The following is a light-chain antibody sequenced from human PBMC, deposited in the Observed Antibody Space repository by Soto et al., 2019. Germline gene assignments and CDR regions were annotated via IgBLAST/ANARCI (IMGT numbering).Light chain of an antibody. V-gene: IGLV1-40*01. J-gene: IGLJ2*01. CDR1: SSNIGAGYD. Sequence: QPVLTQPPSVSGAPGQRVTISCTGSSSNIGAGYDVHWYQQLPGTAPKLLIYGNSNRPSGVPDRFSGSESGTSASLAITGLQAEDEADYYCQSYDSSLSGDVVFGGGTKVTVL. CDR3: QSYDSSLSGDVV. CDR2: GNS.